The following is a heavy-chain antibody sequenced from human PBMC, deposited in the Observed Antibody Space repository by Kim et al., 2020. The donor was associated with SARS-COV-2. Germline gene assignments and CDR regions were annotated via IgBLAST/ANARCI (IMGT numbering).Heavy chain of an antibody. J-gene: IGHJ4*02. V-gene: IGHV3-23*01. D-gene: IGHD3-22*01. CDR3: AKDPQLYDSSGLFDY. Sequence: DSVKGRFTISRDNSKNTLYLQMNSLRAEDTAVYYCAKDPQLYDSSGLFDYWGQGTLVTVSS.